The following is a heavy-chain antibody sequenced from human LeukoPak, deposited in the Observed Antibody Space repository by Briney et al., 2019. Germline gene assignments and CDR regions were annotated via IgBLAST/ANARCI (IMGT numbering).Heavy chain of an antibody. Sequence: ASVKVSCKASGYTFTTYVMHWVRQAPGQRLEWMGWINAGNGNTKYSQKFQGGVTITRDTSASTAYMELNSLRSEDTAVYYCARESTGTTEFDYWGQGTLVTVSS. J-gene: IGHJ4*02. CDR1: GYTFTTYV. V-gene: IGHV1-3*01. CDR3: ARESTGTTEFDY. CDR2: INAGNGNT. D-gene: IGHD4-17*01.